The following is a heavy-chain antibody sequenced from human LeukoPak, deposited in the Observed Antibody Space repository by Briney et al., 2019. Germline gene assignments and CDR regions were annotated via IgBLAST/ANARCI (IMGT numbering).Heavy chain of an antibody. J-gene: IGHJ4*02. CDR2: ISYDGSNK. CDR3: ATVWGGGRKPDHFDY. CDR1: GFTFSSYG. V-gene: IGHV3-30*03. Sequence: GGSLRLSCAASGFTFSSYGMHWVRQAPGKGLEWVAVISYDGSNKYYADSVKGRFTISGDNSKNTLYLQMNSLRAEDTAVYYCATVWGGGRKPDHFDYWGQGTLVTVSS. D-gene: IGHD3-16*01.